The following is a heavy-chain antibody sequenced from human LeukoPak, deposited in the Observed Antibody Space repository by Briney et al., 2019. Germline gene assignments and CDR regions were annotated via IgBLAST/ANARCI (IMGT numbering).Heavy chain of an antibody. Sequence: SSETLSLTCTVSGGSGSSDSWSWIRQPPGQGLEWIGYISYSGSTNYNPSLKSRVTISVDTSKNQFSLKLSSVTAADTAVYYCARVRYDSSGSTAFDIWGHGTMVTVSS. D-gene: IGHD3-22*01. CDR3: ARVRYDSSGSTAFDI. V-gene: IGHV4-59*02. CDR1: GGSGSSDS. J-gene: IGHJ3*02. CDR2: ISYSGST.